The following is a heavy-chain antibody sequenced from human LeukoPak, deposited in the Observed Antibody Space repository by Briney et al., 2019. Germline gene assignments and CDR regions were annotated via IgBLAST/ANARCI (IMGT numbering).Heavy chain of an antibody. V-gene: IGHV3-23*01. D-gene: IGHD3-16*02. CDR3: AKGSYDYVWGSYRYDQYFQH. Sequence: GSLRLSCAASGFTFSSYAMSWVRQAPGKGLEWVSAISGSGGSTYYADSVKGRFTISRDNSKNTLYLQMNSLRAGDTAVYYCAKGSYDYVWGSYRYDQYFQHWGQGTLVTVSS. J-gene: IGHJ1*01. CDR2: ISGSGGST. CDR1: GFTFSSYA.